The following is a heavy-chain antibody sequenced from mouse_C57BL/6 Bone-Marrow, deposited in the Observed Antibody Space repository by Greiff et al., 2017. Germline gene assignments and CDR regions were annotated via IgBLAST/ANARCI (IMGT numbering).Heavy chain of an antibody. J-gene: IGHJ1*03. Sequence: EVQLQQSGPELVKPGASVKISCKASGYSFTDYNMNWVKQSTGKSLEWIGVINPNYGTTSYNQKFKGKATLTLDQSSSTAYLQLNSLTSEDSAVYYWARIFFITTVVATGYFDVWGTGTTVTVSS. D-gene: IGHD1-1*01. CDR2: INPNYGTT. V-gene: IGHV1-39*01. CDR3: ARIFFITTVVATGYFDV. CDR1: GYSFTDYN.